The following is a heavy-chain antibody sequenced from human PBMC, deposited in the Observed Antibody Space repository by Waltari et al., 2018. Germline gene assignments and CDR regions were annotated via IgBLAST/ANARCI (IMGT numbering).Heavy chain of an antibody. V-gene: IGHV2-70*11. J-gene: IGHJ6*02. Sequence: RVTLRESGPALVKSTQTLTLTCTFPGFSLTRREMCVSWIRQPPGKALEWLAVIDWADDKYYSTSLKTRLTVSKDTSKNQVVLTMTNMDPVDTATYYCARMYSSGWTLGAYGMDVWGQGTTVTVSS. D-gene: IGHD6-19*01. CDR2: IDWADDK. CDR3: ARMYSSGWTLGAYGMDV. CDR1: GFSLTRREMC.